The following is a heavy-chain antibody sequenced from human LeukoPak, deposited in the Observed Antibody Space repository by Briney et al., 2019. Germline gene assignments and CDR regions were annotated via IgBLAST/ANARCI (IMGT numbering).Heavy chain of an antibody. CDR1: GGSISSSSFY. CDR3: GRGSRSTWNYRRGDY. CDR2: IYYSGST. J-gene: IGHJ4*02. D-gene: IGHD1-7*01. Sequence: SETLSLTCTVSGGSISSSSFYWGWIRQPPGKGLEWIGSIYYSGSTYYKPSLKSRVTISVDTSKNQFSLKLTSVTAADTAVYYCGRGSRSTWNYRRGDYWGQGTLVTVSS. V-gene: IGHV4-39*01.